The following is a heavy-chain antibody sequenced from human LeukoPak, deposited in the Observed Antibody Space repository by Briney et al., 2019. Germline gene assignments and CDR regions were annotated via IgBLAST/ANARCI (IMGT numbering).Heavy chain of an antibody. D-gene: IGHD6-13*01. J-gene: IGHJ5*02. V-gene: IGHV3-74*01. CDR2: INSDGNIT. Sequence: GGSLRLSCAASGFTFSSYWMHWVRQAPGKGLVWISRINSDGNITTYADSVKGRFTISRDNAKNTLYLQMNSLRVEDTAVYYCARPAGSSSANWLDPWGQGALVTVSS. CDR3: ARPAGSSSANWLDP. CDR1: GFTFSSYW.